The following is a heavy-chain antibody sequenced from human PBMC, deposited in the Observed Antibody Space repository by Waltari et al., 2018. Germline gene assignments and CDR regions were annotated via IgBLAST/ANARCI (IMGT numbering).Heavy chain of an antibody. CDR1: GGSISSYY. CDR3: ARDRASSGYYYGDAFDI. V-gene: IGHV4-59*01. D-gene: IGHD3-22*01. J-gene: IGHJ3*02. Sequence: QVQLQESGPGLVKPSETLSLTCTVSGGSISSYYWSWIRQPPGKGLEWIGYIYYSGSTNYNPSLKSRVTISVDTSKNQFSLKLSSVTAADTAVYYCARDRASSGYYYGDAFDIWGQGTMVTVSS. CDR2: IYYSGST.